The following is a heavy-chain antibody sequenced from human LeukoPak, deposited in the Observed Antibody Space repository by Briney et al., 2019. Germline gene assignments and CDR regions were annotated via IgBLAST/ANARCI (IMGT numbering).Heavy chain of an antibody. CDR3: ARAYYDLTPSDY. CDR1: GFTFSSYA. Sequence: GGSLRLSCAASGFTFSSYAMHWVRQAPGKGLERVAVISYDGSNKYYADSVKGRFTISRDNSKNTLYLQMNSLRAEDTAVYYCARAYYDLTPSDYWGQGTLVTVSS. J-gene: IGHJ4*02. CDR2: ISYDGSNK. V-gene: IGHV3-30*04. D-gene: IGHD3-22*01.